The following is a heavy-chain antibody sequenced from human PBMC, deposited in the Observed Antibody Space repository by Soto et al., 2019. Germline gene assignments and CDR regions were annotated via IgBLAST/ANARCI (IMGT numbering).Heavy chain of an antibody. CDR3: TTDWRLLLWFWELPPCGY. CDR1: ALACREGW. CDR2: IKSRSDGGTT. Sequence: GGTQSVTCAAAALACREGWMSWVRQAPGKGLEWVGRIKSRSDGGTTDYAAPVKGRFSISRDDSKNTMYLQMKSLKTEDTAVYYCTTDWRLLLWFWELPPCGY. D-gene: IGHD3-10*01. J-gene: IGHJ4*03. V-gene: IGHV3-15*01.